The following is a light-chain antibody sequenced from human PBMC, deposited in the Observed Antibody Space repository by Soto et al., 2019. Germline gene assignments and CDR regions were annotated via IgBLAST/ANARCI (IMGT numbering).Light chain of an antibody. CDR1: QSIGLA. CDR2: DAS. J-gene: IGKJ1*01. Sequence: EIVLTQSPATLSLSPGERATLSCRASQSIGLAIAWYQHKPGQAPRLLIFDASQRATGIPARFGGSGSGTDFTLSISSLEPEDFTVYYCQQRTDRPPWTFGQGTKVESK. CDR3: QQRTDRPPWT. V-gene: IGKV3-11*01.